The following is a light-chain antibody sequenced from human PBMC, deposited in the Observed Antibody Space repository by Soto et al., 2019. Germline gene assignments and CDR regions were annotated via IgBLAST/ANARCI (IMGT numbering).Light chain of an antibody. V-gene: IGKV3-20*01. J-gene: IGKJ1*01. CDR1: QSVSSNY. Sequence: EIVLTQSPGALSSSPGETITLSCRASQSVSSNYLAWYQQKPGQAPRLLVYGASSRATGIPDRFRGSGSGTDFTPTIIRLEPEDFAVYYCQQYGATLWTLAQGTNVDIK. CDR3: QQYGATLWT. CDR2: GAS.